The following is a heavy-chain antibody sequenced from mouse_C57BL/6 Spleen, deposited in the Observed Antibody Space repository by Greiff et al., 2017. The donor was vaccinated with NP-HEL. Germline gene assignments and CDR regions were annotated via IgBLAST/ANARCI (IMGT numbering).Heavy chain of an antibody. Sequence: QVHVKQSGAELARPGASVKLSCKASGYTFTSYGISWVKQRTGQGLEWIGEIYPRSGNTYYNEKFKGKATLTADKSSSTAYMELRSLTSEDSAVYFCARWTVAWYFDVWGTGTTVTVSS. CDR1: GYTFTSYG. D-gene: IGHD1-1*01. J-gene: IGHJ1*03. CDR3: ARWTVAWYFDV. V-gene: IGHV1-81*01. CDR2: IYPRSGNT.